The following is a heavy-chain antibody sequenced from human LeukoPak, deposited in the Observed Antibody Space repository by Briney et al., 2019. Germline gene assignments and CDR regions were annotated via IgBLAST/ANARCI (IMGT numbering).Heavy chain of an antibody. CDR2: ISSSSNYI. V-gene: IGHV3-21*04. J-gene: IGHJ4*02. Sequence: GRSLRLFCAASGFTFSSYSMNCVRHAPGKGLEAVSSISSSSNYIYYAYSVKGRFTISRDNSENTLYLQMNSLRAEDTALYYCAKDYSNIPAPANPLFDYWGQGTLVTVSS. CDR1: GFTFSSYS. CDR3: AKDYSNIPAPANPLFDY. D-gene: IGHD6-13*01.